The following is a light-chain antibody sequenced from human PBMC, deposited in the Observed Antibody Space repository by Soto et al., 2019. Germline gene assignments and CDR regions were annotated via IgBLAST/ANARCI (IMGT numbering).Light chain of an antibody. J-gene: IGKJ1*01. Sequence: VIWMTQSPSLLSASTGDRVTISCRTSQGIGSYLAWYQQKPGKAPELLIYGASTLQSGVPSRFSGSGSGTDFTLTISYLQSEDFATYYCQQYSNFPWTFGHGTKVYIK. V-gene: IGKV1D-8*01. CDR3: QQYSNFPWT. CDR1: QGIGSY. CDR2: GAS.